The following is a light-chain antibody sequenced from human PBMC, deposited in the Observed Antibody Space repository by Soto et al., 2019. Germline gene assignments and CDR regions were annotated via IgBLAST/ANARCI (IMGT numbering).Light chain of an antibody. V-gene: IGLV2-11*01. CDR2: DFT. Sequence: QSALTQPRSVSGSPAQSVTISCTGTSSDFGGFDRVSWYQQHPGKAPRLLIYDFTRRPSGVPDRFSASKSDNTASLTISGLQAADEADYYCCSHAGSLTWVFGGGTKLTVL. CDR1: SSDFGGFDR. J-gene: IGLJ3*02. CDR3: CSHAGSLTWV.